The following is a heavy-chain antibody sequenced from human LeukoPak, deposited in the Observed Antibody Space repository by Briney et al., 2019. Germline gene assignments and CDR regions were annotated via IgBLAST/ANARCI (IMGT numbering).Heavy chain of an antibody. CDR3: ATKLGYCSGGSCYGFDY. Sequence: SVKVSCKVSGGTFSSYAISWVRQAPGQGLEWMGGIIPTFGTANYAQKFQGRVTITTDESTSTAYMELSSLRSEDTAVYYCATKLGYCSGGSCYGFDYWGQGTLVTVSS. V-gene: IGHV1-69*05. CDR1: GGTFSSYA. CDR2: IIPTFGTA. J-gene: IGHJ4*02. D-gene: IGHD2-15*01.